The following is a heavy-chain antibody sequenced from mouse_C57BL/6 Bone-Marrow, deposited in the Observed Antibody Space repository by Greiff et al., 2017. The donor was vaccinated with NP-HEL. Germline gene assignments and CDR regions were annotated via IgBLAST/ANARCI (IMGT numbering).Heavy chain of an antibody. V-gene: IGHV1-15*01. CDR3: TRPYHLYYFDC. Sequence: QVQLKQSGAELVRPGASVTLSCKASGYTFTDYEMHWVKQTPVHGLEWIGAIDPETGGTAYNQKFKGKAILTADKSSSTAYMELRSLTSEDSAVYYCTRPYHLYYFDCWGQGTTLTVSS. CDR1: GYTFTDYE. CDR2: IDPETGGT. J-gene: IGHJ2*01.